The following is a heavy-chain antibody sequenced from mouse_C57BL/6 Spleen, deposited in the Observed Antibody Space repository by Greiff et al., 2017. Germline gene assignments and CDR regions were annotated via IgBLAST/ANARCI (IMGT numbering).Heavy chain of an antibody. Sequence: QVQLQQSGPELVKPGASVKISCKASGYAFSSSWMNWVKQRTGTGLEWIGRIYPGDGDTNYNGKFKGQAPLTADKSSSTAYMQLSCLTSEDSAVYVCAIELRRKGYCFDYWGQGTTRTVSS. CDR1: GYAFSSSW. V-gene: IGHV1-82*01. J-gene: IGHJ2*01. D-gene: IGHD4-1*01. CDR2: IYPGDGDT. CDR3: AIELRRKGYCFDY.